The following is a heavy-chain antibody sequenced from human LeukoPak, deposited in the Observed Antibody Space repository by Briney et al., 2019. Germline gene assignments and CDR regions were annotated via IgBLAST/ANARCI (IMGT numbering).Heavy chain of an antibody. CDR2: INQGGSEE. V-gene: IGHV3-7*04. D-gene: IGHD5-24*01. CDR1: GFTFSSYW. CDR3: ARALTYGWPQPAGGY. J-gene: IGHJ4*02. Sequence: GGSLRLSCAASGFTFSSYWMSWVRQAPGKGLEWVANINQGGSEEYYVESVKGRFTISRENAKNSLHLQMNTLRAEHTAVYYCARALTYGWPQPAGGYWGQGTLVSVSS.